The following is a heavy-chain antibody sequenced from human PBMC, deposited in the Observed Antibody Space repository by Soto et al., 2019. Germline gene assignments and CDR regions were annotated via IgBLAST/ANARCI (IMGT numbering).Heavy chain of an antibody. CDR2: INPNSGGT. D-gene: IGHD5-12*01. V-gene: IGHV1-2*04. Sequence: PSVRDSCKASGYTFTGYYMHWVRQAPGQGLEWMGWINPNSGGTNYAQKFQGWVTMTRDTSISTAYMELSRLRSDDTAVYYCAMATGKTEAFDIWGQGTMVTVSS. J-gene: IGHJ3*02. CDR1: GYTFTGYY. CDR3: AMATGKTEAFDI.